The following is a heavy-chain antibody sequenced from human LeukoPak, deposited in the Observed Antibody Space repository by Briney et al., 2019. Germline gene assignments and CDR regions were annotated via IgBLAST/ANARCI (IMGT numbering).Heavy chain of an antibody. J-gene: IGHJ3*02. V-gene: IGHV3-53*01. CDR2: IYSGGRT. D-gene: IGHD2-2*01. CDR1: GFTVSSNY. CDR3: ARVGVVPAAIPDGFDI. Sequence: GGSLRLSGAASGFTVSSNYMSWVRHAPGKGLEWVSVIYSGGRTYYADSVKGRFTISRDNSKNTLYLQMNSLTAEDTAVYYCARVGVVPAAIPDGFDIWGQGTMVTVSS.